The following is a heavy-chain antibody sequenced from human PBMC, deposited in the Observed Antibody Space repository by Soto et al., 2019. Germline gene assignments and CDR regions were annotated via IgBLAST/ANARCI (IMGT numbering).Heavy chain of an antibody. J-gene: IGHJ4*02. CDR3: SRVPPPPGY. CDR2: ISTSGSTI. Sequence: QVQLVESGGGLVKPGGSLRLSCAASGFTFSDYYMSWIRQAPGKGLEWVSYISTSGSTINYADSVKGRFTISRDNAKNSLYPQIKRLGAEGTALYFCSRVPPPPGYWGQGTLVTVSS. CDR1: GFTFSDYY. V-gene: IGHV3-11*01.